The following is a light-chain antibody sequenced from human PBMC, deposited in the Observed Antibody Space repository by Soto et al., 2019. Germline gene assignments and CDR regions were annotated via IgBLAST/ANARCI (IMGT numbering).Light chain of an antibody. CDR2: GAS. CDR1: QSVSSTY. CDR3: QQYGSXXXLFT. Sequence: EIVLTQSPGTLSLSPGERATLSCRASQSVSSTYLAWYQQKPGQAPRLLIYGASSRATGIPDRFSGSGSGTDFTLTISRXXXXXXAVYYCQQYGSXXXLFTFGPG. J-gene: IGKJ3*01. V-gene: IGKV3-20*01.